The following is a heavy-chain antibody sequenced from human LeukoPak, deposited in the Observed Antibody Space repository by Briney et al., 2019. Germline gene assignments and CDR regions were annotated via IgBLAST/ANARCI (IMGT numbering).Heavy chain of an antibody. CDR1: GGSISGHY. J-gene: IGHJ6*02. CDR3: ARFGVDYDMDV. CDR2: IHYSGRP. D-gene: IGHD3-16*01. Sequence: PSETLSLTCTVSGGSISGHYWTWIRQPPGKGLEWIGQIHYSGRPDYNPSLKSRVTISVDTSKNQLSLKVTSVTGADTAVYYCARFGVDYDMDVWGQGTTVTVS. V-gene: IGHV4-59*11.